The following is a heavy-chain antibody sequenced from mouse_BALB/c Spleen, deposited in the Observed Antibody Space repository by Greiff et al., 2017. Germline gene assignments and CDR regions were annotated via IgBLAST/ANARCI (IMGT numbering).Heavy chain of an antibody. V-gene: IGHV14-1*02. CDR1: GFNIKDYY. D-gene: IGHD2-4*01. Sequence: EVQLQQSGAELVRPGALVKLSCKASGFNIKDYYMHWVKQRPEQGLEWIGWIDPESGNTLYDPKFQGKASITADTSSNTAYLQLSSLASEDTAVYYCARGDYGWFAYWGQGTLVTVSA. J-gene: IGHJ3*01. CDR2: IDPESGNT. CDR3: ARGDYGWFAY.